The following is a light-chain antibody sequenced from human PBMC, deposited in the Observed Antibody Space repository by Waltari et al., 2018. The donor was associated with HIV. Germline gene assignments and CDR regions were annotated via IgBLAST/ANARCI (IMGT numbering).Light chain of an antibody. V-gene: IGKV1-5*03. CDR1: QTINTW. CDR2: KAS. CDR3: QQYSSYWT. J-gene: IGKJ1*01. Sequence: DIQMAQSPSNLSASVGDRDTITCRTSQTINTWLAWYHQKPCGAPQLLVYKASTLENGVPSRFSGSGSGTEFTLTISRLQPDDVGFYYCQQYSSYWTFGQGTKVQVK.